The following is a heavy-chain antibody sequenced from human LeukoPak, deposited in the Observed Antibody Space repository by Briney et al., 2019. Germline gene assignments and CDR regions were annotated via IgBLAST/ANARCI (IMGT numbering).Heavy chain of an antibody. J-gene: IGHJ4*02. CDR1: GCPLTDLS. Sequence: ASVKVSCKVSGCPLTDLSMHWVRQAPGKGLEWMGGFDLQDVETVYAQKFQGRVTMTEDTSTDTAYMELSSLMSDDTAVYYCATEPGWGSGTGAWGQGTLVTVSS. V-gene: IGHV1-24*01. CDR2: FDLQDVET. D-gene: IGHD7-27*01. CDR3: ATEPGWGSGTGA.